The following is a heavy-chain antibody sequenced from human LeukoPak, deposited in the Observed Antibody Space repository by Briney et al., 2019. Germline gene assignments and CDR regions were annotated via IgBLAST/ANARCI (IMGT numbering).Heavy chain of an antibody. V-gene: IGHV1-69*13. J-gene: IGHJ6*02. CDR3: AGGLRRDVWGSFYYYGMDV. D-gene: IGHD4-17*01. CDR2: IIPIFGTA. Sequence: SVKVSCKASGGTFISYAISWVRQAPGQGLEWMGGIIPIFGTANYAQKFQGGVTITADESTSTAYMEQSSLRSEDTAVYYCAGGLRRDVWGSFYYYGMDVWGQGTTVTVSS. CDR1: GGTFISYA.